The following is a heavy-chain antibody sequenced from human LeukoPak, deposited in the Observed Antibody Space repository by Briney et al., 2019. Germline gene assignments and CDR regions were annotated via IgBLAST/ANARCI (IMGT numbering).Heavy chain of an antibody. Sequence: ASVKVSCKVSGYTLTELSMHWVRQAPGKGLEWMGGFDPEDGETIYAQKFQGRVIMTEDTSTDTAYMELSSLRSEDTAVYYCATPAGDSYGIVFDYWGQGTLVTVSS. CDR2: FDPEDGET. V-gene: IGHV1-24*01. J-gene: IGHJ4*02. CDR3: ATPAGDSYGIVFDY. D-gene: IGHD5-18*01. CDR1: GYTLTELS.